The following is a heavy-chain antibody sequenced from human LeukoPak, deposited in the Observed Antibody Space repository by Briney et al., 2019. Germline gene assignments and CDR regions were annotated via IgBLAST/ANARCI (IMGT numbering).Heavy chain of an antibody. V-gene: IGHV3-30*18. CDR1: GFTFSSYG. CDR2: ISYDGSNK. D-gene: IGHD3-22*01. CDR3: AKDPGSVRHYYDRY. J-gene: IGHJ4*02. Sequence: GGSLRLSCAASGFTFSSYGMHWVRQAPGKGLEWVAVISYDGSNKYYADSVKGRFTISRDNSKNTLYLQMNSLRAEDTAVYYCAKDPGSVRHYYDRYWGQGTLVTVSS.